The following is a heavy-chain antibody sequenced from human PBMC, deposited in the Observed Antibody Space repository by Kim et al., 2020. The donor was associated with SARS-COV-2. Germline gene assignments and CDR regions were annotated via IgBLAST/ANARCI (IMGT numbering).Heavy chain of an antibody. CDR2: FGASGGKT. CDR3: VKGIIAPARGAFDI. J-gene: IGHJ3*02. D-gene: IGHD2-21*01. V-gene: IGHV3-23*01. CDR1: GFTFSSYA. Sequence: GGSLRLSCAASGFTFSSYAMSWVRQAPGKGLEWVSSFGASGGKTYYADSVMGRFTISRDTSKNTVHLQMNSLRADDTALYFCVKGIIAPARGAFDIWGQGTMVTVSS.